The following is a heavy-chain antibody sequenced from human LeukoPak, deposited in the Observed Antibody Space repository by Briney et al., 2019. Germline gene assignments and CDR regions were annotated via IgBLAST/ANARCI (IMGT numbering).Heavy chain of an antibody. CDR2: IRSKANSYAT. J-gene: IGHJ6*03. CDR3: TRRHYYYYMDV. V-gene: IGHV3-73*01. CDR1: GFTFSGSA. Sequence: GGSLRPSCAASGFTFSGSAMHWVRQASGKGLEWVGRIRSKANSYATAYAASVKGRFTISRDDSKNTAYLQMNSLKTEDTAVYYCTRRHYYYYMDVWAKGPRSPSP.